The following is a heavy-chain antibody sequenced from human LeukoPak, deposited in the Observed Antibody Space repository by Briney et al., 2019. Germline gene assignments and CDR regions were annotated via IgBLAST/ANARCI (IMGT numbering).Heavy chain of an antibody. J-gene: IGHJ6*03. Sequence: GGSLRLSCAASGFTFTSYGMGWVRQAPGKGLEWVSTISGSGNSTYYADSVKGRFTISRDNSKNTLYLQMNSLRAEDTAVYYCVRWYGGSGLENYYYYMDVWGKGTTVTISS. CDR3: VRWYGGSGLENYYYYMDV. D-gene: IGHD3-10*01. CDR2: ISGSGNST. CDR1: GFTFTSYG. V-gene: IGHV3-23*01.